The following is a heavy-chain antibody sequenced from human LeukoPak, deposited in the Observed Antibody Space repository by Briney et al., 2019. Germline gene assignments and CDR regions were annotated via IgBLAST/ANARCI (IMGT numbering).Heavy chain of an antibody. CDR3: ARVRRSGSYPSYFDY. Sequence: AETLSLTCTVAGGSVGSYYWSWIRQPPEKGLECIGYIYYSGSTSYNPSLKSRVSISVDTSNNQFSLKLTSVNAADTAVYYCARVRRSGSYPSYFDYWGQGALVTVSS. J-gene: IGHJ4*02. D-gene: IGHD3-22*01. CDR2: IYYSGST. CDR1: GGSVGSYY. V-gene: IGHV4-59*02.